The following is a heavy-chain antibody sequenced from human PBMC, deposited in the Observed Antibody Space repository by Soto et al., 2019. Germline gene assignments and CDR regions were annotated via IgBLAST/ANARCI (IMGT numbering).Heavy chain of an antibody. Sequence: GGSLRLSCAASGFTFSSYWMSWVRQAPGKGLEWVANIKQDGSEKYYVDSVKGRFTISRDNAKNSLYLQMNSLRAEDTAVYYCARALHGDYTDIDYWGQGTLGTVSS. D-gene: IGHD4-17*01. CDR3: ARALHGDYTDIDY. CDR1: GFTFSSYW. CDR2: IKQDGSEK. V-gene: IGHV3-7*01. J-gene: IGHJ4*02.